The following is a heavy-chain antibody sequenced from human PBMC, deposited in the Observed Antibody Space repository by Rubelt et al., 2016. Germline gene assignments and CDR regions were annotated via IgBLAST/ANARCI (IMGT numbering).Heavy chain of an antibody. Sequence: VSTGGVVQPGRFLRLSCAASGFSFSSYGLHWVRQAPGKGLEWVAVIWYDGSNKYYADSVKGRFTISRDNSKNTLYLHMNSLRAEDTAVYYCARRSSIADKVVGLGNWGQGTMVTVSS. D-gene: IGHD2-15*01. CDR3: ARRSSIADKVVGLGN. V-gene: IGHV3-33*01. CDR1: GFSFSSYG. CDR2: IWYDGSNK. J-gene: IGHJ4*02.